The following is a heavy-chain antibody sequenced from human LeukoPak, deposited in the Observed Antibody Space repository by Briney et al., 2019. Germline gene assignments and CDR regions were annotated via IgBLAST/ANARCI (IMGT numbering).Heavy chain of an antibody. CDR1: GFTFSSYS. D-gene: IGHD3-22*01. CDR3: ARDPYYSGWFDP. J-gene: IGHJ5*02. V-gene: IGHV3-21*01. CDR2: ISTSSSYI. Sequence: PGGSLRLSCAASGFTFSSYSMNWVRQAPGKGLEWVSSISTSSSYIYYADSVKGRFTISRDNAKNSLYLQMNSLRAEDTAVYSCARDPYYSGWFDPWGQGTLVTVSS.